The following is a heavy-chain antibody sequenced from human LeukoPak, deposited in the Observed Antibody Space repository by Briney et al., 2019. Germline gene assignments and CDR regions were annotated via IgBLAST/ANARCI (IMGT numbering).Heavy chain of an antibody. CDR2: VGHSGDT. Sequence: SETLSLTCAVYGASFSGYYWSWIRQPPGGGLEWVGEVGHSGDTNYSPSLKSRLSISVDTTKNQFSLNLTSVTAADTAVYFCARIGYYYDRSGYYVYYFDYWGQGTLVTVSS. V-gene: IGHV4-34*01. D-gene: IGHD3-22*01. CDR3: ARIGYYYDRSGYYVYYFDY. CDR1: GASFSGYY. J-gene: IGHJ4*02.